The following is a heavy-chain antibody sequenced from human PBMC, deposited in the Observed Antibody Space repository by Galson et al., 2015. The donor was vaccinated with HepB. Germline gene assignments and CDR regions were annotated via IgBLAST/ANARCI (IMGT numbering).Heavy chain of an antibody. CDR3: ARHPSQAFDI. CDR1: GYDFPSYW. V-gene: IGHV5-10-1*01. CDR2: IDPRDSYI. Sequence: QSGAEVKKPGESLRISCKGFGYDFPSYWISWLRQMPGRGLEWMGRIDPRDSYIIYSPSFQGHVTISVDKSINTAYVQWSSLMASDTAIYFCARHPSQAFDIWGQGTMVTVSS. J-gene: IGHJ3*02.